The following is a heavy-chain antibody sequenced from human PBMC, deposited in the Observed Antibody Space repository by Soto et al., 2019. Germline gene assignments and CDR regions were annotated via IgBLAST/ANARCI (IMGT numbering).Heavy chain of an antibody. CDR2: IIHSGNI. CDR1: GGSFSGSY. Sequence: PSETLSLTCAVYGGSFSGSYWSCIRQPPGKGLEWIGEIIHSGNINYIPSLKSRVTISLDTPKNQFSLKLSSVTAADTAVYYCARDPGGTAFFDDWGQGTLVTVSS. V-gene: IGHV4-34*12. J-gene: IGHJ4*02. CDR3: ARDPGGTAFFDD. D-gene: IGHD3-16*01.